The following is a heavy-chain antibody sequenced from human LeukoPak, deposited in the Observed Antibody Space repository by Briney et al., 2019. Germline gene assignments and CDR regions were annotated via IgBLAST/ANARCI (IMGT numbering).Heavy chain of an antibody. CDR1: GGSISSSSYY. V-gene: IGHV4-39*01. Sequence: SETLSLTCTVSGGSISSSSYYWGWIRQPPGKGLEWIGSIYYSGSTYYNPSLKSRVTISVDTSKNQFSLKLSSVTAADTAVYYCARGSSSWYQADYWGQGTLVTVSS. CDR2: IYYSGST. CDR3: ARGSSSWYQADY. D-gene: IGHD6-13*01. J-gene: IGHJ4*02.